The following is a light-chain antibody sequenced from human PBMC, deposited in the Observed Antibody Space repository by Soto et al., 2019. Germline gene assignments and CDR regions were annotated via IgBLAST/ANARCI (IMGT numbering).Light chain of an antibody. CDR2: GVS. CDR1: QSLTGNY. Sequence: EIVLTQSPGTLSLSPGERATLSCRASQSLTGNYLAWFQQRPGQAPRLLFYGVSSRATGIPDRFSGSGSGTDFTLTISRLEPADFAVHYCLHYGGSPWTFGQGTKLEIK. V-gene: IGKV3-20*01. J-gene: IGKJ2*01. CDR3: LHYGGSPWT.